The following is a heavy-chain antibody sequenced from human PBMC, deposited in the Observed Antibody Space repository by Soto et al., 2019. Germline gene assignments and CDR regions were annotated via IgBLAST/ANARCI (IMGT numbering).Heavy chain of an antibody. Sequence: QVQLVQSGAEVKKPGSSVKVSCKASGCTFSSYAISWVRQAPGQGLEWMGGIIPIFGTANYAQKFQGRVTITAYKSTRTAYMELSSLRSEDTAVYYCARVGAAAGYYGMDVWGQGTTVTVSS. CDR1: GCTFSSYA. V-gene: IGHV1-69*06. CDR2: IIPIFGTA. CDR3: ARVGAAAGYYGMDV. J-gene: IGHJ6*02. D-gene: IGHD6-13*01.